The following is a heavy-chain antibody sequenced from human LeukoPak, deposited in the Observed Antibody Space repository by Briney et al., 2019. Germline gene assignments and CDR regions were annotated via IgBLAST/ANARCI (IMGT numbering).Heavy chain of an antibody. CDR3: TTEGYDYVWGSYRHFDY. Sequence: GGSLRLSCAASGFTFSNAWMSWVRQAPGKGLEWVGRIKSKTDGGTTGYAAPVKGRFTISRDDSKNTLYLQMNSLKTEDTAVYYCTTEGYDYVWGSYRHFDYWGQGTLVTVSS. CDR2: IKSKTDGGTT. D-gene: IGHD3-16*02. CDR1: GFTFSNAW. J-gene: IGHJ4*02. V-gene: IGHV3-15*01.